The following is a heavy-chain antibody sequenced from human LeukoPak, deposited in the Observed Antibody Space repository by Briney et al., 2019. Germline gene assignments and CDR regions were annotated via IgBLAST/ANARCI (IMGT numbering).Heavy chain of an antibody. Sequence: AGSLTLSCAASGLTFSSYSMSWVRQALGKGMDWVSAISGSGGRTYYADSVKGRFSISRDNSKNTLSLQMNSLRAEDTAVYYCAKDLTMIVVAFDHWGQGTLVTVSS. D-gene: IGHD3-22*01. CDR1: GLTFSSYS. J-gene: IGHJ4*02. CDR2: ISGSGGRT. CDR3: AKDLTMIVVAFDH. V-gene: IGHV3-23*01.